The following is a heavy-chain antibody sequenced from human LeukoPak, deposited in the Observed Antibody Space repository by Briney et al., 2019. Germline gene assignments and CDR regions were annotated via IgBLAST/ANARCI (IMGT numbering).Heavy chain of an antibody. CDR1: GYTFTGYY. Sequence: ASVKVSCKASGYTFTGYYMHWVRQAPGQGLEWMGWINPNSGGTNYAQKFQGRVTISVDTSKNQFSLKLSSVTAADTAVYYCAREISIDPVAGPNRGGWFDPWGQGTLVTVSS. J-gene: IGHJ5*02. V-gene: IGHV1-2*02. D-gene: IGHD1-14*01. CDR3: AREISIDPVAGPNRGGWFDP. CDR2: INPNSGGT.